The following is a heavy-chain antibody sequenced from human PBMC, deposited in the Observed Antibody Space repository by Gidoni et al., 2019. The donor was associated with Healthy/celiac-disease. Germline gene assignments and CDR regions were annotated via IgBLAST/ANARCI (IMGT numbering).Heavy chain of an antibody. D-gene: IGHD3-10*01. CDR3: ARDRGGSGSYYYYGMDV. Sequence: QVQLQESGPGLVKPSETLSLTCTVPGGSIISYYWSWIRQPPGKGLEWIGYIYYSGSTNYNPSLKSRVTISVDTSKNQCSLKLSSVTAADTAVYYCARDRGGSGSYYYYGMDVWGQGTTVTVSS. CDR2: IYYSGST. J-gene: IGHJ6*02. V-gene: IGHV4-59*01. CDR1: GGSIISYY.